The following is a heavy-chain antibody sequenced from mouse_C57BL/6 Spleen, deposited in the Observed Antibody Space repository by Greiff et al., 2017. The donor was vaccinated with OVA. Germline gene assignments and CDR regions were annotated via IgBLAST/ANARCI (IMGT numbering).Heavy chain of an antibody. Sequence: VQLQQSGAELVKPGASVKLSCTASGYAFSSYWMNWVKQRPGKGLEWIGQIYHGDGDTYYNGTFKGKATLTADKSTSTAYMQLSSLTSEDSAVYVCARKIYDYDGSLDYWGKGTTLTVSS. CDR1: GYAFSSYW. D-gene: IGHD2-4*01. CDR2: IYHGDGDT. V-gene: IGHV1-80*01. CDR3: ARKIYDYDGSLDY. J-gene: IGHJ2*01.